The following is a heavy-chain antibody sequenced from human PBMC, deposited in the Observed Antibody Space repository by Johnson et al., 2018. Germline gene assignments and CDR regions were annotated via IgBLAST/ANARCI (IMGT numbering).Heavy chain of an antibody. J-gene: IGHJ3*01. D-gene: IGHD2-15*01. V-gene: IGHV3-74*01. CDR2: IKSDGDST. CDR1: GFRFSAYW. CDR3: KRGARDRGGGGVYGAFDL. Sequence: EVQLVESGGGLVQPGGSLRLSCAASGFRFSAYWMNWVRQGPGKGLVWVARIKSDGDSTNYADSVQGRFAISRDNAKNTVYLQMNSRRDYDTAVHYCKRGARDRGGGGVYGAFDLWGPGTMGTVSS.